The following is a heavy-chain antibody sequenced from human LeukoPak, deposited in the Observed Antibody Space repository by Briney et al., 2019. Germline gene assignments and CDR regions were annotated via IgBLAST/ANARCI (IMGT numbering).Heavy chain of an antibody. D-gene: IGHD2-2*01. CDR3: AKSTGYCSSTSCFAKYYFDY. J-gene: IGHJ4*02. V-gene: IGHV3-23*01. CDR2: ISGSGGST. CDR1: GFTFSSYA. Sequence: GGSLRLSCAASGFTFSSYAMSWVRQAPGKGLEWVSAISGSGGSTYYADSVKGRFTISRDNSKNTLYLQMNSLRAEDTAVYYCAKSTGYCSSTSCFAKYYFDYWGQGTLVTVSS.